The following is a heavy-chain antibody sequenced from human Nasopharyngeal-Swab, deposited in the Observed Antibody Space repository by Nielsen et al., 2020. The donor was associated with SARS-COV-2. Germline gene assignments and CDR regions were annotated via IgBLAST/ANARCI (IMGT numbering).Heavy chain of an antibody. CDR1: GGTFSSYA. V-gene: IGHV1-69*05. D-gene: IGHD4-17*01. Sequence: KVSCKASGGTFSSYAISWVRQAPGQGLEWMGGIIPIFGTANYAQKFQGRVTMTTDTSTSTAYMELRSLRSDDTAVYYCARGSDYGDYEAVYWGQGTLVTVSS. CDR3: ARGSDYGDYEAVY. J-gene: IGHJ4*02. CDR2: IIPIFGTA.